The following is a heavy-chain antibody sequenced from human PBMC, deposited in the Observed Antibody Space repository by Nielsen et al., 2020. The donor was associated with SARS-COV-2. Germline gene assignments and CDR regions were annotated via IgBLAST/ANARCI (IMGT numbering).Heavy chain of an antibody. D-gene: IGHD3-16*01. Sequence: GGSLRLSCAASGFTFSSYAMSWVRQAPGKGLEWVSAISGSGGSTYYADSVKGRFTISRDNSKNTLYLQMNSLRAEDTAVYYCARGSMARGSFDYWGQGTLVTVSS. J-gene: IGHJ4*02. CDR3: ARGSMARGSFDY. CDR2: ISGSGGST. V-gene: IGHV3-23*01. CDR1: GFTFSSYA.